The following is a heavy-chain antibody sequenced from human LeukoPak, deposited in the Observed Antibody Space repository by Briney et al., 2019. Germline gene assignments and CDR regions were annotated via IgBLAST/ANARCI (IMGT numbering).Heavy chain of an antibody. CDR1: GFSFSTFG. Sequence: AGGSLRLSCAPSGFSFSTFGMHWVREAPGKGLEWVADIGQDGSKIYYAHSVQGRFTISRDNSKNTLYLEMNSLSGEDTALYYCAKDHVTWGNRYFDHWGQGTLGTVSS. D-gene: IGHD3-16*01. V-gene: IGHV3-30*02. CDR2: IGQDGSKI. CDR3: AKDHVTWGNRYFDH. J-gene: IGHJ4*02.